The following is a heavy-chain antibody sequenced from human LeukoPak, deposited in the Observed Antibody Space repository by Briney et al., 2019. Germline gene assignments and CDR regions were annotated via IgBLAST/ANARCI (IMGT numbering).Heavy chain of an antibody. D-gene: IGHD1-26*01. CDR3: AKGRREQPFDY. V-gene: IGHV3-23*01. J-gene: IGHJ4*02. CDR1: GFTFSSYA. CDR2: ISGSGGNT. Sequence: GGSLRLSCAASGFTFSSYAMSWVRQAPEKGLEWVSAISGSGGNTYYADSVKGRFTISRDNSKNTPYLQMNRLRAEDTAVYYCAKGRREQPFDYWGQGTLVTVSS.